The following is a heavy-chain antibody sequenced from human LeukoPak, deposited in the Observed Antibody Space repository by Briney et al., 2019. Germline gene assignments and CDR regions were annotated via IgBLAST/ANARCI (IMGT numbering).Heavy chain of an antibody. CDR3: ARNILFAFDI. CDR2: IYNDGST. CDR1: GLTVSSSY. Sequence: PGGSLRLSCAASGLTVSSSYMSWVRQAPGKGLEWVSIIYNDGSTYYADSMQGRFTISRDNSKNTLYLQVNSLRAEDTAMYYCARNILFAFDIWGQGTMVTV. J-gene: IGHJ3*02. V-gene: IGHV3-53*01.